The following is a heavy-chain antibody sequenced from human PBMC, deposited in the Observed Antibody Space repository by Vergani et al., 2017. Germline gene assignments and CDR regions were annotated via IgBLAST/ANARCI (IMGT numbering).Heavy chain of an antibody. CDR1: GGSISSYY. J-gene: IGHJ3*02. D-gene: IGHD3-22*01. Sequence: QVQLQESGPGLVKPSETLSLTCTVSGGSISSYYWSWIRQPPGTGLEWIGYIYYSGSTNYNPSLKSRVTISVDTSKNQFSLKLSSVTAADTAVYYCARGVSRWLNDAFDIWGQGTMVTVSS. CDR2: IYYSGST. CDR3: ARGVSRWLNDAFDI. V-gene: IGHV4-59*01.